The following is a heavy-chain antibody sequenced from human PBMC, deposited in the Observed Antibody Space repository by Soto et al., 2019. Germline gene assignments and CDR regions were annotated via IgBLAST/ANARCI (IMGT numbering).Heavy chain of an antibody. CDR3: ARAPILVGETTYENYFDY. V-gene: IGHV1-69*13. J-gene: IGHJ4*02. CDR2: NIPIFGTA. D-gene: IGHD2-21*01. CDR1: GGTFSNFV. Sequence: ASVKVSCKASGGTFSNFVISCVRQAPGQVLEWMGGNIPIFGTANYAQKFQGRVTIIADESTGTTYMELTSLRSEDTAVYYCARAPILVGETTYENYFDYWGQGTLVTVSS.